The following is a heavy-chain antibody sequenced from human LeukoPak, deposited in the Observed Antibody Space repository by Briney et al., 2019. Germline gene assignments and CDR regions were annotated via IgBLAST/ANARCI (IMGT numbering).Heavy chain of an antibody. J-gene: IGHJ6*02. V-gene: IGHV3-33*08. CDR3: ARDVSRSYYDFWSGNYYYYGMDV. D-gene: IGHD3-3*01. CDR1: GYTFSDYG. Sequence: GTSLRLSCTASGYTFSDYGMHWVRQAPGKGLEWLSVISYSGVVKFYADSVRGRFTISRDNSKNTLYLQMNSLRAEDTAVYYCARDVSRSYYDFWSGNYYYYGMDVWGQGTTVTVSS. CDR2: ISYSGVVK.